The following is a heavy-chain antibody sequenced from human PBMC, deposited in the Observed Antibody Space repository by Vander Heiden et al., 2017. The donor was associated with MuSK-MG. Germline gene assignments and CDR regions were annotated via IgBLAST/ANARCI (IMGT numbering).Heavy chain of an antibody. V-gene: IGHV1-2*05. Sequence: QVQLVQSGAEVKRPGASVKVSCKASGYSFTDYFIYWVRQAPGQGLEWMGRINPHTGGTKYAQNVQGRVTMTRDTSISTAYMELSSLTSDDTVVYYCARGGASWYFDFWGRGTLVTVSS. CDR2: INPHTGGT. CDR3: ARGGASWYFDF. CDR1: GYSFTDYF. J-gene: IGHJ2*01.